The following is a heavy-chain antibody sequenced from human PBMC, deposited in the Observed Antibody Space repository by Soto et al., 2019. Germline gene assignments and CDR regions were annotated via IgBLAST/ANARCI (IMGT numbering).Heavy chain of an antibody. Sequence: GGSLRLSCAASGFTFSSYAMSWVRQAPGKGLEWVSAISGSGGSTYYADSVKGRFTISRDNSKNTLYLQMNSLRAEDTVVYYCAKADGGNYYGSGSYYDGWGQGTLVTVSS. CDR3: AKADGGNYYGSGSYYDG. CDR2: ISGSGGST. V-gene: IGHV3-23*01. J-gene: IGHJ4*02. CDR1: GFTFSSYA. D-gene: IGHD3-10*01.